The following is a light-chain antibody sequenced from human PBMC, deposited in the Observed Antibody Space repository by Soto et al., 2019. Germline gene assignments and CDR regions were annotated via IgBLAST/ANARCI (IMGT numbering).Light chain of an antibody. J-gene: IGKJ3*01. V-gene: IGKV4-1*01. CDR2: WAS. Sequence: DIVMTQSPDSLAVSLGERATINCKSSQSVLYPSNNRNYLAWYQQKPGQAPKLLIFWASTRESGVPDRFSGSGSGTDFTLTIRGLHAEDVEVYYCKQYYSNPITFGPGTKLAIK. CDR1: QSVLYPSNNRNY. CDR3: KQYYSNPIT.